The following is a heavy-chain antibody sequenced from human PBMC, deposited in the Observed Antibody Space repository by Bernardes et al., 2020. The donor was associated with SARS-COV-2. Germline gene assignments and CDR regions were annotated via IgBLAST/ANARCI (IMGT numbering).Heavy chain of an antibody. D-gene: IGHD3-3*01. CDR3: ARGRGIVTIFGVPRPPLDV. Sequence: SETLSLTCAVYGGSFSGYYWSWIRQPPGKGLEWIGEINHSGSTNYNPSLKSRVTISVDTSKNQFSLKLSSVTAADTAVYYCARGRGIVTIFGVPRPPLDVWGKGTTVTVSS. CDR1: GGSFSGYY. J-gene: IGHJ6*04. CDR2: INHSGST. V-gene: IGHV4-34*01.